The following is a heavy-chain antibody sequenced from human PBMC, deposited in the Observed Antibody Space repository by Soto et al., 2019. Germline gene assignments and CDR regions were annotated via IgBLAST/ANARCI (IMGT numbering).Heavy chain of an antibody. V-gene: IGHV1-18*01. CDR2: VNTYNGNP. CDR1: GYTFTDYA. Sequence: QVPLVQSGVEVKKPGASVKVSCKASGYTFTDYAISWVRQAPGRGLEWMGWVNTYNGNPNYAQIFQGRVTMTTDTSTDTAYMELRSLKSDDSAVYYCARDSQYSTSWQRFDSWGQGTLVTVSP. J-gene: IGHJ4*02. D-gene: IGHD6-13*01. CDR3: ARDSQYSTSWQRFDS.